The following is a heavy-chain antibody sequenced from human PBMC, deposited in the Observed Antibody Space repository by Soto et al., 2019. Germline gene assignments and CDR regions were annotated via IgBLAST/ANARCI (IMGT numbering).Heavy chain of an antibody. Sequence: GGSLRLSCAASGFTFSDHYMDWVRQAPGKGLEWVGRTRNKANSYTTEYAASVKGRFTISRDDSKNSLYLQMNSLKTEDTAVYYCAREEGEDYYGSGSYDYYYYGMDVWCQVTTVTVSS. V-gene: IGHV3-72*01. J-gene: IGHJ6*02. D-gene: IGHD3-10*01. CDR1: GFTFSDHY. CDR3: AREEGEDYYGSGSYDYYYYGMDV. CDR2: TRNKANSYTT.